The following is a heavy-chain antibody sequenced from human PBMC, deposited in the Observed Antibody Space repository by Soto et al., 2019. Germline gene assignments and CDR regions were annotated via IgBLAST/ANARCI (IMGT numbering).Heavy chain of an antibody. CDR2: ITFSGNTV. CDR3: ARVSWREKYGMDV. CDR1: GFTFSDSY. Sequence: GGSLRLACAASGFTFSDSYMSWIRQAPGKGLEWISYITFSGNTVYYADSLKGRFTISRDNAKNSLYLQMNRLRAEDTAVYYCARVSWREKYGMDVWGQGTTVTVSS. J-gene: IGHJ6*02. V-gene: IGHV3-11*01.